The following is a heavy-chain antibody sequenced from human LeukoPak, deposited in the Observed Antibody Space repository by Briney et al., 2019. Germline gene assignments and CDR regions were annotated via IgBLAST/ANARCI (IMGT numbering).Heavy chain of an antibody. J-gene: IGHJ4*02. Sequence: GGSLRLSCAASGFTFSSYAMSWVRQAPGKGLESVSAISGSGGSTYYADSVKGRFTISRDNSKNTLYLQMNSLRAEDTAVYYCARTYYYDSSGYPPGIYWGQGTLVTVSS. CDR3: ARTYYYDSSGYPPGIY. CDR2: ISGSGGST. CDR1: GFTFSSYA. D-gene: IGHD3-22*01. V-gene: IGHV3-23*01.